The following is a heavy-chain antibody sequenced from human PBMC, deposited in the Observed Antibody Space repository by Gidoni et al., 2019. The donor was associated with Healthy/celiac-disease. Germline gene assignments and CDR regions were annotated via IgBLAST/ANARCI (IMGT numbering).Heavy chain of an antibody. CDR3: ARDESPGSWGYNWFDP. Sequence: QVQLVQSGAEVKKPGSSVKVSCKASGGTFSSYAISWVRQAPGQGLEWMGGIIPIFGTANYAQKFQGRVTITADKSTSTAYMELSSLRSEDTAVYYCARDESPGSWGYNWFDPWGQGTLVTVSS. CDR1: GGTFSSYA. J-gene: IGHJ5*02. CDR2: IIPIFGTA. D-gene: IGHD3-10*01. V-gene: IGHV1-69*06.